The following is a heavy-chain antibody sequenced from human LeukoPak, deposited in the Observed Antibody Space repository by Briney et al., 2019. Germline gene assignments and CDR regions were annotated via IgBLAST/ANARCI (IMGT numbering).Heavy chain of an antibody. CDR2: IYYSGST. J-gene: IGHJ4*02. V-gene: IGHV4-39*01. Sequence: SETLSLTCTVSGGSISSSSYYWGWIRQPPGKGLEWIGSIYYSGSTYYNPSLKSRVTIPVDTSKNQSSLKLSSVTAAETAVYYCARLVAYSNYEGYFDYWGQGTLVTVSS. CDR3: ARLVAYSNYEGYFDY. D-gene: IGHD4-11*01. CDR1: GGSISSSSYY.